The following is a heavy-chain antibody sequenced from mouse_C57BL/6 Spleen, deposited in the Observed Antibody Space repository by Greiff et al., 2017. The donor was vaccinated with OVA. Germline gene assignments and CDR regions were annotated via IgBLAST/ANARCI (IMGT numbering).Heavy chain of an antibody. J-gene: IGHJ1*03. Sequence: EVKLMESGPGLVKPSQSLSLTCSVTGYSITSGYYWNWIRQFPGNKLEWMGYISYDGSNNYNPSLKNRISITRDTSKNQFFLKLNSVTTEDTATDYCARGDYGSSPYFDVWGTGTTVTVSS. CDR3: ARGDYGSSPYFDV. V-gene: IGHV3-6*01. CDR2: ISYDGSN. D-gene: IGHD1-1*01. CDR1: GYSITSGYY.